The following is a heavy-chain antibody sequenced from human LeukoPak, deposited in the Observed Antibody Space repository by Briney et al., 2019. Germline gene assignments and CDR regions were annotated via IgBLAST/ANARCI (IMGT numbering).Heavy chain of an antibody. V-gene: IGHV3-30*04. CDR2: ISYDGSNK. CDR3: AKEIRGYSTYYYYYMDV. D-gene: IGHD5-12*01. CDR1: GFTFSGSA. J-gene: IGHJ6*03. Sequence: GGSLRLSCAASGFTFSGSAMHWVRQAPGKGLEWVAVISYDGSNKYYADSVKGRFTISRDNSKNTLYLQMNSLRAEDTAVYYCAKEIRGYSTYYYYYMDVWGKGTTVTVSS.